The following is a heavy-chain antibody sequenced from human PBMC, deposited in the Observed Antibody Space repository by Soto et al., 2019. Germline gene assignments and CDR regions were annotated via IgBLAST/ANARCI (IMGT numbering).Heavy chain of an antibody. J-gene: IGHJ6*02. CDR2: ISAYNGNT. CDR1: GYTFTSYG. Sequence: GASVKLSCKASGYTFTSYGISWVRQAPGQGLEWMGWISAYNGNTNYAQKLQGRVTMTTDTSTSTAYMELRSLRSDDTAVYYCARVTSDSSSRSYYYYGMDVWGQGTTVTVSS. D-gene: IGHD6-13*01. V-gene: IGHV1-18*01. CDR3: ARVTSDSSSRSYYYYGMDV.